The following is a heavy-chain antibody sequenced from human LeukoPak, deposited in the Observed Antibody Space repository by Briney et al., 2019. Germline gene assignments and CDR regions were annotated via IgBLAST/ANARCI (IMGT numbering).Heavy chain of an antibody. V-gene: IGHV1-2*02. D-gene: IGHD2-2*01. CDR3: AASWDLFDY. Sequence: GASVKVSCKASGYTFTDYYMHWVRQAPGQGLEWMGWINPNSGGTNYAQRFQGRVTMTRDTSITTAYMELSRLKSDDTAVYYCAASWDLFDYWGQGTLVTVSS. CDR1: GYTFTDYY. CDR2: INPNSGGT. J-gene: IGHJ4*02.